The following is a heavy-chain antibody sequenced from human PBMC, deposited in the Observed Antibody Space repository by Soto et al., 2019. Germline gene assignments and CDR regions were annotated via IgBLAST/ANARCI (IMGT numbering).Heavy chain of an antibody. Sequence: GASVKVSCKASGYTFTSYAMHWVRQAPGQRLEWMGWINAGNGNTKYSQKFQGRVTITRDTSASTAYMELSSLRSEDTDVYYCARGINRNWFDPWGQGTLVTVSS. CDR3: ARGINRNWFDP. CDR1: GYTFTSYA. CDR2: INAGNGNT. J-gene: IGHJ5*02. V-gene: IGHV1-3*01.